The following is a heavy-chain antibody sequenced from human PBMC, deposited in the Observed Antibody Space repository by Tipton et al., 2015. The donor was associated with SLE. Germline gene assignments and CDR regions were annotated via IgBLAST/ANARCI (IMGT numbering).Heavy chain of an antibody. CDR1: GASINSHY. D-gene: IGHD4-11*01. Sequence: TLSLTCTVSGASINSHYWSWFRQPPGKGLDWIGYIYYSGSTTHNPSLKSRVTISLDKSKNQFSLKLISVTAADTAVYYCAREFLNPVTTVHYYFDLWGRGTLVTVSS. V-gene: IGHV4-59*11. J-gene: IGHJ2*01. CDR3: AREFLNPVTTVHYYFDL. CDR2: IYYSGST.